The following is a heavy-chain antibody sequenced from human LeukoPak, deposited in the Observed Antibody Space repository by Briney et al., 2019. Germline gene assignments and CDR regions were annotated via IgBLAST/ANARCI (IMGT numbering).Heavy chain of an antibody. CDR1: GFTFSSYD. D-gene: IGHD3-16*02. Sequence: GGSLRLFCAASGFTFSSYDMHWVRQATGKGLEWVSAIGTAGDTYYPGSVKGRFTISRENAKNSLYLQMNSLRAGDTAVYYCARVSTLSGHFDYWGPGDPGHRLL. J-gene: IGHJ4*02. CDR3: ARVSTLSGHFDY. V-gene: IGHV3-13*01. CDR2: IGTAGDT.